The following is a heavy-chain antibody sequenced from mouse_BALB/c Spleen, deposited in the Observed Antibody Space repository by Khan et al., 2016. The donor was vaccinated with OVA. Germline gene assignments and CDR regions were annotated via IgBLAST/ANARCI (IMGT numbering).Heavy chain of an antibody. CDR2: INPHFGET. CDR1: GYSFTGYF. Sequence: EVQLQESGPELVKPGASVKISCKASGYSFTGYFMHWVMQSHGKSLEWIGRINPHFGETFYNQKFVGKATLTVDESSSTAHMELRSLASEDSAVYYCARYYVSDFDDWGQGTTLTVSS. CDR3: ARYYVSDFDD. D-gene: IGHD1-1*01. V-gene: IGHV1-20*02. J-gene: IGHJ2*01.